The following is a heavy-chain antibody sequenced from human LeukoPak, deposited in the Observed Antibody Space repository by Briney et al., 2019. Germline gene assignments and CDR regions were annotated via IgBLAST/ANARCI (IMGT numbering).Heavy chain of an antibody. CDR1: GYTFTSYD. CDR2: MNPNSGNT. D-gene: IGHD3-3*01. J-gene: IGHJ5*02. V-gene: IGHV1-8*01. Sequence: ASVKVSCKASGYTFTSYDISWVRQATGQGLEWMGWMNPNSGNTGYAQKFQGRVTMTRNTSISTAYMELSSLRSEDTAVYYCARAVRRPYTIFGVVTLPPDNWFDPWGQGTLVTVSS. CDR3: ARAVRRPYTIFGVVTLPPDNWFDP.